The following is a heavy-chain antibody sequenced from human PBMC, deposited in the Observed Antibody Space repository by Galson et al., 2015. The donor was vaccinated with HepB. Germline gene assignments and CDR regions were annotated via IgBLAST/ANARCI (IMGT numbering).Heavy chain of an antibody. V-gene: IGHV3-23*01. CDR3: TTDTGYGDYDY. CDR1: GFTFSSYA. J-gene: IGHJ4*02. Sequence: SLRLSCAASGFTFSSYAMSWVRQAPGKGLEWVSAISGSGGSTYYADSVKGRFTISRDNSKNTLYLQMNSLKTEDTAVYYCTTDTGYGDYDYWGQGTLVTVSS. CDR2: ISGSGGST. D-gene: IGHD4-17*01.